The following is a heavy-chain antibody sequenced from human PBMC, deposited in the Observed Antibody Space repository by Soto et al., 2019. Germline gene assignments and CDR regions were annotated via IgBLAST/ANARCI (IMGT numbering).Heavy chain of an antibody. CDR1: GGTFSSYA. D-gene: IGHD3-16*01. CDR2: IIPIFGTA. V-gene: IGHV1-69*13. CDR3: AREGDTPFAFDY. Sequence: GASVKVSCKASGGTFSSYAISWVRQAPGQGLEWMGGIIPIFGTANYAQKFQGRVTITADESTSTAYMELSSLRSEDTAVYYCAREGDTPFAFDYWGQGTLVTVSS. J-gene: IGHJ4*02.